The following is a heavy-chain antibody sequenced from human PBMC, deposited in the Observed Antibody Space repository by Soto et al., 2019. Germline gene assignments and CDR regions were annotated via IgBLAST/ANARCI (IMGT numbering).Heavy chain of an antibody. CDR1: GYSFTSYW. V-gene: IGHV5-51*01. CDR2: IYPGDSDT. D-gene: IGHD3-10*01. CDR3: ARDLRARGVITTYGMDV. Sequence: PGESLKISCKGSGYSFTSYWIGWVRQMPGKGLEWMGIIYPGDSDTRYSPSFQGQVTISADKSISTAYLQWSSLKASDTAMYYCARDLRARGVITTYGMDVWGQGTTVTVSS. J-gene: IGHJ6*02.